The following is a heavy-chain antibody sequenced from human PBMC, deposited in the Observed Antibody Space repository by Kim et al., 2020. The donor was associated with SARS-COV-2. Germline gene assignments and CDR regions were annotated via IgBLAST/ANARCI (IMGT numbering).Heavy chain of an antibody. V-gene: IGHV3-15*01. CDR2: IKSKTDGEAT. Sequence: GGSLRLSCAASGFPFSNVWMSWVRQAPGRGLEWVGRIKSKTDGEATDYAAPVKGRFTMSRDDSKNTLHLQMNSLETEDTGVYYCPTLISAAGRGYWGQGTLVTVSS. D-gene: IGHD6-13*01. J-gene: IGHJ4*02. CDR1: GFPFSNVW. CDR3: PTLISAAGRGY.